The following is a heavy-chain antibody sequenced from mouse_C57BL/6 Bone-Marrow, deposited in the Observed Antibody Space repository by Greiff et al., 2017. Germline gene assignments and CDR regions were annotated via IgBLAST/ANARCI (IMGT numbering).Heavy chain of an antibody. CDR2: ISSGGSYT. J-gene: IGHJ2*01. CDR1: GFTFSSYG. V-gene: IGHV5-6*01. D-gene: IGHD1-1*01. CDR3: ARHPTVVPFDY. Sequence: EVHLVESGGDLVKPGGSLKLYCAASGFTFSSYGMSWVRQTPDKRLEWVATISSGGSYTYYPDSVKWPFPLSRDNAKNTLYMQMSSLKSEDTAMYHCARHPTVVPFDYWGQGTTLTVSS.